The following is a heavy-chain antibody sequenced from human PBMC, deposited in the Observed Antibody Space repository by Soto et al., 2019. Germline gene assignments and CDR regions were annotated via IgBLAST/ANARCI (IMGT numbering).Heavy chain of an antibody. Sequence: SGTLSLTGTVSGGSKVGGRYYLGWIRHPPGKGLEWIGSFYYGGNTYYHPSLKSRVSISVDTPENYSLRLTSVTAADTAVYYCVASVDFWSGALGIIYYFDHWGRGTLVTVSS. D-gene: IGHD3-3*01. V-gene: IGHV4-39*01. J-gene: IGHJ4*02. CDR2: FYYGGNT. CDR3: VASVDFWSGALGIIYYFDH. CDR1: GGSKVGGRYY.